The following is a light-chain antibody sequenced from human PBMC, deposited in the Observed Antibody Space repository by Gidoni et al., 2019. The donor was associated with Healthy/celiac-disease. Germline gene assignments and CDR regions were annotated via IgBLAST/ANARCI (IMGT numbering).Light chain of an antibody. Sequence: EIVLTQSPATLSLSPGERATLSCRASQSVSSYLAWYQQKPGQAPRLLIYDASNRATGIPARFSGSGSGTDFTFTISSLEPEDFAVYYCQQRSNWPPWTFXXXTKVEIK. V-gene: IGKV3-11*01. J-gene: IGKJ1*01. CDR1: QSVSSY. CDR2: DAS. CDR3: QQRSNWPPWT.